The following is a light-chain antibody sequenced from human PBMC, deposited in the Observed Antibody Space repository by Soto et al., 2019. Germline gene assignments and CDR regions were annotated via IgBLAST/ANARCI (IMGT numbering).Light chain of an antibody. Sequence: QSALTQPPSASGSPGQSVTISCTGTSSVVGGYNYVSWYQQHPGKAPKLMIYEVSKRPSGVPDRFSGSKSDNTASLTVSGLQAEDEADYYCSSYAGSNNLVFGGGTKLTVL. CDR1: SSVVGGYNY. V-gene: IGLV2-8*01. CDR2: EVS. J-gene: IGLJ3*02. CDR3: SSYAGSNNLV.